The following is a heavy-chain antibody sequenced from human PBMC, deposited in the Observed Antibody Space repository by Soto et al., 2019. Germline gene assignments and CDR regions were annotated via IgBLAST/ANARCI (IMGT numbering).Heavy chain of an antibody. D-gene: IGHD3-10*01. CDR3: ANRKCYASGSYYYYYFDF. Sequence: GGSLRLSCGASGLTFSNYAMSWVLQAPGKGLEWVSGISGSGGSTYYAESVKGRFTISRDNSKNTLYLQMNSLRAEDTAVYYCANRKCYASGSYYYYYFDFWGQGALVTVSS. J-gene: IGHJ4*02. CDR2: ISGSGGST. V-gene: IGHV3-23*01. CDR1: GLTFSNYA.